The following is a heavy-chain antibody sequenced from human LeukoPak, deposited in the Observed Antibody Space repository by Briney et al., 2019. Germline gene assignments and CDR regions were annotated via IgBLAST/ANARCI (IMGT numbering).Heavy chain of an antibody. CDR2: ITTSGGAT. J-gene: IGHJ4*02. D-gene: IGHD6-6*01. V-gene: IGHV3-23*01. Sequence: GGSLRLSCAASGFTFSSYAMNWVRQAPGKGLEWVSCITTSGGATYYADSVRGRFTISRDNSKNTLYLQMNSLRAEDTAVFYCARGFTSFDYWAQGTLATVSS. CDR3: ARGFTSFDY. CDR1: GFTFSSYA.